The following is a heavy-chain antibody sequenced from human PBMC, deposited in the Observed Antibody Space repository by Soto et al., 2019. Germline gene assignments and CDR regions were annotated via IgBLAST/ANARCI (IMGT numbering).Heavy chain of an antibody. CDR2: ISWNSGSI. J-gene: IGHJ4*02. CDR3: VLVVPGY. V-gene: IGHV3-9*01. CDR1: GFTFDDYA. D-gene: IGHD2-2*01. Sequence: EVQLVESGGGLVQPGRSLRLSCAASGFTFDDYAMHWVRQAPGKGLEWVSGISWNSGSIGYADSVKGRFTISRDNAKNSLYLQMNSLRAEDTSLYYCVLVVPGYWGQGTLVTVSS.